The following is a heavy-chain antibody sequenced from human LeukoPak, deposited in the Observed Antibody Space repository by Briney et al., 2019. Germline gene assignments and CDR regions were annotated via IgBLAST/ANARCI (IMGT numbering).Heavy chain of an antibody. D-gene: IGHD6-13*01. V-gene: IGHV3-30*02. CDR3: AKGDKYSSTWGSSRFGRAIDY. J-gene: IGHJ4*02. CDR1: GFTFSSYG. Sequence: GGSLRLSCAASGFTFSSYGMHWVRQAPGTGLEWVAFIRYDGSYRYYADSVKGRFTISRDTFKSTLYLQMNSLRAEDTAVYYCAKGDKYSSTWGSSRFGRAIDYWGQGTLVTVSS. CDR2: IRYDGSYR.